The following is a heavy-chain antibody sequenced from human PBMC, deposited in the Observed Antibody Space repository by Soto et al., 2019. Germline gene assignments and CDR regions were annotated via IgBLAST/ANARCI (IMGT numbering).Heavy chain of an antibody. Sequence: GGSLRLSCAASGFTFSSYGMHWVRQAPGKGLEWVASIKHDGSEKYYVDSVKGRFTISRDNAKNSLFLQMNSLRPEDTALYYCEKDMKWGGMTTIHYFDSWGQGTLVTVSS. CDR1: GFTFSSYG. J-gene: IGHJ4*02. D-gene: IGHD4-17*01. CDR3: EKDMKWGGMTTIHYFDS. CDR2: IKHDGSEK. V-gene: IGHV3-7*03.